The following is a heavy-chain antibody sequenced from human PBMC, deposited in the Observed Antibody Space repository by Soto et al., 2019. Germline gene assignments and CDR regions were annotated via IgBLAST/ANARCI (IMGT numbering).Heavy chain of an antibody. CDR3: AHRRLDTAMENNWFDP. D-gene: IGHD5-18*01. Sequence: SGPTLVNPTQPLTLPCTFSGFSLSTSGVGVGWIRQPPGKALEWLALIYWDDDKRYSPSLKSRLTITKDTSKNQVVLTMTNMDPVDTATYYCAHRRLDTAMENNWFDPWGQGTLVTVSS. V-gene: IGHV2-5*02. J-gene: IGHJ5*02. CDR2: IYWDDDK. CDR1: GFSLSTSGVG.